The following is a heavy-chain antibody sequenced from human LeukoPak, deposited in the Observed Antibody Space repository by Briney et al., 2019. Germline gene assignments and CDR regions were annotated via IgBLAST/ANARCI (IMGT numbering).Heavy chain of an antibody. V-gene: IGHV1-69*04. D-gene: IGHD3-3*01. CDR1: GGTFSSYA. CDR2: IIPILGIA. Sequence: SVKVSCKASGGTFSSYAISWVRQAPGQGLEWMGRIIPILGIANYAQKFQGRVTITADKSTSTAYMELSSLRSEDTAVYYCARENDFWSGHNWFDPWGQGTLVTVSS. J-gene: IGHJ5*02. CDR3: ARENDFWSGHNWFDP.